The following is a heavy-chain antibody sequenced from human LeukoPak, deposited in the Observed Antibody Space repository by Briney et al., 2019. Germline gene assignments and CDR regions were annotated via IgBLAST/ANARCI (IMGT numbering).Heavy chain of an antibody. V-gene: IGHV3-23*01. J-gene: IGHJ4*02. Sequence: GGSLRLSCAASGFTFSTYALSWVRQAPGKGLEWVSAISGGITYYADSVTGRFTISRDNAKNTLNLQMNSLRAEDTALYYCAKEFCSITTCYGCFDYWGQGTLVTVSS. CDR2: ISGGIT. D-gene: IGHD2-2*01. CDR1: GFTFSTYA. CDR3: AKEFCSITTCYGCFDY.